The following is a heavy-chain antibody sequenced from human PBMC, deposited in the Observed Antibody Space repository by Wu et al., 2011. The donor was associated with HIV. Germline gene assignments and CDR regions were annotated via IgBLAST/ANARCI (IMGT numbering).Heavy chain of an antibody. CDR2: IIPIFGTA. CDR3: ARGPTYYYDSSGYYPQGYYYGMDV. V-gene: IGHV1-69*18. CDR1: GGTFSSYA. J-gene: IGHJ6*02. Sequence: QVQLVQSGAEVKKPGSSVKVSCKASGGTFSSYAISWVRQAPGQGLEWMGRIIPIFGTANYAQKFQGRVTITADESTSTAYMELSSLRSEDTAVYYCARGPTYYYDSSGYYPQGYYYGMDVWGRGTTVTVSS. D-gene: IGHD3-22*01.